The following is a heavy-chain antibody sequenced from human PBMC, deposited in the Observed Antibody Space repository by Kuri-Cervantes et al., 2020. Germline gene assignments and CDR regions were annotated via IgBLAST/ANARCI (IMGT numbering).Heavy chain of an antibody. CDR1: GFTLDDYA. CDR2: ISWNSGSI. J-gene: IGHJ4*02. Sequence: SLKISCAASGFTLDDYAMHWVRRAPGKGLAWVSGISWNSGSIGYADSVKGRFTISRDNAKNSLYLQMNSLRAEDTALYYCAKDILNGDSSGWYNSFSVGVDYWGQGTLVTVSS. CDR3: AKDILNGDSSGWYNSFSVGVDY. V-gene: IGHV3-9*01. D-gene: IGHD6-19*01.